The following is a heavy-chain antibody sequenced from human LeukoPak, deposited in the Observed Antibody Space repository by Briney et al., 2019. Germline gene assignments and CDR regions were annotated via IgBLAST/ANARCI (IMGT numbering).Heavy chain of an antibody. CDR2: ISYDGSNK. CDR1: GFTFSSYG. CDR3: ARDSPGSGSYSFHFDY. Sequence: PGGSLRLSCAASGFTFSSYGMHWVRQAPGKGLEWVAVISYDGSNKYYADSVKGRFTISRDNSKNTLYLQMNSLRAEDTAVYYCARDSPGSGSYSFHFDYWGQGTLVTVSS. D-gene: IGHD1-26*01. J-gene: IGHJ4*02. V-gene: IGHV3-30*03.